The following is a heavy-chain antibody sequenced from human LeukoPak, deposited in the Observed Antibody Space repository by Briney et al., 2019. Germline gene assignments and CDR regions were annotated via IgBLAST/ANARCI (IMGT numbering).Heavy chain of an antibody. V-gene: IGHV4-34*01. CDR3: ARGLGGASYYMDV. CDR2: INHSGST. J-gene: IGHJ6*03. D-gene: IGHD3-16*01. CDR1: VGPSVVTT. Sequence: PSETLSSPALSMVGPSVVTTGAGSASPQGRGWSGLGEINHSGSTNYNPSLKSRVTISVDTSQNQFSLKVRSVTAADTAVYYCARGLGGASYYMDVWGKGTTVTVSS.